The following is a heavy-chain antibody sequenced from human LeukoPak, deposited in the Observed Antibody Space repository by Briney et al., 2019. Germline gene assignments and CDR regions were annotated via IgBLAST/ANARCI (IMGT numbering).Heavy chain of an antibody. D-gene: IGHD3-22*01. V-gene: IGHV4-39*01. CDR1: GGSISSSSYY. CDR3: ARAYYYDSSGFLAFDY. J-gene: IGHJ4*02. CDR2: IYYSGST. Sequence: PSETLSLTCTASGGSISSSSYYWGWIRQPPGKGLEWIGSIYYSGSTYYNPSLKSRVTISVDTSKNQFSLKLSSVTAADTAVYYCARAYYYDSSGFLAFDYWGQGTLVTVSS.